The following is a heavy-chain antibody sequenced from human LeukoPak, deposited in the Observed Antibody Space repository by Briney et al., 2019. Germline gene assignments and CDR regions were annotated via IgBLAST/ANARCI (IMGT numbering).Heavy chain of an antibody. CDR2: IYSGGST. D-gene: IGHD4-23*01. CDR3: ARVQTPVGYYSYYGMDV. J-gene: IGHJ6*02. Sequence: PGGSLRLSCAASGFTVSSNYMRWVRQARGKGLEWVSFIYSGGSTYYADSVKGRFTISRDNSRNTLYLQMNSLRAEDTAVYYCARVQTPVGYYSYYGMDVWGQGTTVTVSS. V-gene: IGHV3-53*01. CDR1: GFTVSSNY.